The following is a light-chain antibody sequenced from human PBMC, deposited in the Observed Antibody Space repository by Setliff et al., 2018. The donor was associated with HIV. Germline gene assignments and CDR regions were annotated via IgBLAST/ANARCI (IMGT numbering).Light chain of an antibody. V-gene: IGLV2-11*01. J-gene: IGLJ2*01. CDR2: DVS. CDR1: SSDVGGYNY. CDR3: CSYAGSYTVL. Sequence: SALTQPRSVSGSPGQSVTMSCTGTSSDVGGYNYVSWYQQHPGKAPKLMIYDVSKRPSGVPDRFSGSKSGNTAFLTISGLQGEDEADYYCCSYAGSYTVLFGGGTKATVL.